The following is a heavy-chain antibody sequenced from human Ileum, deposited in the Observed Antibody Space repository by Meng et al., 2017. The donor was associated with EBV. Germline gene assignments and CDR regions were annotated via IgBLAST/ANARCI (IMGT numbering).Heavy chain of an antibody. V-gene: IGHV4-34*01. D-gene: IGHD4-23*01. CDR1: GGSFNDYY. CDR2: IDQSGYT. Sequence: VRLQQWGKGLLKPSETLSLTCAVYGGSFNDYYWTWLRQPPGKGLEWIGEIDQSGYTKFNPSLSSRATISRDTSNNQFSLRLNSVTAADTALYYCARYGRCNGNSFYCFDPWGQGTLVTVSS. CDR3: ARYGRCNGNSFYCFDP. J-gene: IGHJ5*02.